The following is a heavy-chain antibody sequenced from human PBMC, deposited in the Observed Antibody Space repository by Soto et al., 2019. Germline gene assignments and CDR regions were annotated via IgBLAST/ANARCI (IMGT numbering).Heavy chain of an antibody. CDR1: GFTFNIYA. Sequence: GGSLRLSCAASGFTFNIYALHWVRQAPGKGLEWVAVISFDGTKKYYSDSVRGRFTISRDNLKNTLYLQMNNLRVEDAALYFCAREDDYGYRYINYGLDVWGQGTTVTVSS. D-gene: IGHD4-17*01. V-gene: IGHV3-30-3*01. CDR3: AREDDYGYRYINYGLDV. J-gene: IGHJ6*02. CDR2: ISFDGTKK.